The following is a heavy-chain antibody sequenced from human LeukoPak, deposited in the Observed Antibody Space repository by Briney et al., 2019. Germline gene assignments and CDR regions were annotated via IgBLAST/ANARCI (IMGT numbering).Heavy chain of an antibody. CDR2: INPNSGGT. J-gene: IGHJ4*02. V-gene: IGHV1-2*02. CDR3: ARGAVAGTLWGSY. Sequence: ASVKVSCKASGGTFSNFPISWVRQAPGQGLEWMGWINPNSGGTNYAQKFQGRVTMTRDTSISTAYMELSRLRSDDTAVYYCARGAVAGTLWGSYWGQGTLVTVSS. D-gene: IGHD6-19*01. CDR1: GGTFSNFP.